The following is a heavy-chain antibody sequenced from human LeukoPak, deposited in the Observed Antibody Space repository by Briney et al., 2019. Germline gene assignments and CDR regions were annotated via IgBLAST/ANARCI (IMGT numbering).Heavy chain of an antibody. CDR1: GFTFSSYA. J-gene: IGHJ4*02. V-gene: IGHV3-23*01. Sequence: GGSLRLSCAASGFTFSSYAMSWVRQAPGKGLEWVSAISGSGGSTYYADSAKGRFTISRDNSKNTLYLQMNSLRAEDTAVYYCAKGRGGYCSGGSCYGYYFDYWGQGTLVTVSS. D-gene: IGHD2-15*01. CDR2: ISGSGGST. CDR3: AKGRGGYCSGGSCYGYYFDY.